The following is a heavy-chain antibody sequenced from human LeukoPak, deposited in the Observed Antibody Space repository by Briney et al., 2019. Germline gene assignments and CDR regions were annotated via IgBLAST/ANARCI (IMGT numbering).Heavy chain of an antibody. CDR1: GGSISSYY. D-gene: IGHD6-13*01. Sequence: SETLSLTCTVSGGSISSYYWSWIRQPPGKGLEWIGYIYYSGSTYYNPSLKSRVTISVDTSKNQFSLKLSSVTAADTAVYYCASVGQQPVDYWGQGTLVTVSS. V-gene: IGHV4-59*01. J-gene: IGHJ4*02. CDR2: IYYSGST. CDR3: ASVGQQPVDY.